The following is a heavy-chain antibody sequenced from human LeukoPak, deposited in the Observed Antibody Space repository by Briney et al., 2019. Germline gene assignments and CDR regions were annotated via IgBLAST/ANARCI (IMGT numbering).Heavy chain of an antibody. J-gene: IGHJ4*02. D-gene: IGHD3-10*01. CDR1: GYTCTSYY. CDR2: INPSGGST. V-gene: IGHV1-46*01. Sequence: VASVKVSCKASGYTCTSYYMHWVRQAPGQGLEWMGIINPSGGSTSYAQKFQGRVTMTRDTSTSTVYMELSSLRSEDTAVYYCARDVTMVRGVILGVSVDYFDYWGQGTLVTVSS. CDR3: ARDVTMVRGVILGVSVDYFDY.